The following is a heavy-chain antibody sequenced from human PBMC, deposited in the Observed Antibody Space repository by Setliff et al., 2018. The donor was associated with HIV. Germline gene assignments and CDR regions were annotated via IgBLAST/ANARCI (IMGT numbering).Heavy chain of an antibody. V-gene: IGHV3-53*05. D-gene: IGHD3-16*02. Sequence: GFTFSSAWMGWVRQAPAKGLEWVSVIYGGGTTHYADSVKGRSTISRDNSKNTVYLQMNSLRVEDTAVYYCARELYREWDYWGQGTLVTVS. CDR3: ARELYREWDY. CDR1: GFTFSSAW. CDR2: IYGGGTT. J-gene: IGHJ4*02.